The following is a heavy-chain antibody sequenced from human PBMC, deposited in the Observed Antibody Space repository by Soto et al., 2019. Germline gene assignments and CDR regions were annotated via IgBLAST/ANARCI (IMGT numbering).Heavy chain of an antibody. D-gene: IGHD2-15*01. CDR1: GFTVSSNY. CDR3: AKVYCSGGSCWEGDYFDY. V-gene: IGHV3-53*04. Sequence: EVQLVESGGGLVQPGGSLRLSCAASGFTVSSNYMSWVRQAPGKGLEWVSAIYSGGSTYYADSVKGRFTISSHNSKYTLYVQMDSLRAEDMAVYYIAKVYCSGGSCWEGDYFDYWVQGALDTVSS. J-gene: IGHJ4*02. CDR2: IYSGGST.